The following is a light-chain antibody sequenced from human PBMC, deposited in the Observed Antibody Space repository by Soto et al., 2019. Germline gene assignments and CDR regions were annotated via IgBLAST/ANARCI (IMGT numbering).Light chain of an antibody. CDR1: QSISNW. CDR2: HAS. J-gene: IGKJ1*01. CDR3: QQTDTNPRT. Sequence: DIQMTQSPSTLPGSVGDRVTITCRASQSISNWLAWYQQKTGTAPKVLIYHASNLQSGVPSRLRGSGSGTEFTITISSLQTDDFATYYCQQTDTNPRTFGQGTKVDIK. V-gene: IGKV1-5*01.